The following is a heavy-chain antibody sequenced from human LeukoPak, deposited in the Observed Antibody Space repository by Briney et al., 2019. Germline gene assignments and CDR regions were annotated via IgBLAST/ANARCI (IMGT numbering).Heavy chain of an antibody. CDR3: TKDVTPGGADV. V-gene: IGHV3-9*01. D-gene: IGHD2-15*01. Sequence: PGGSLRLSCAASGFTFDDYAMHWVRQGPGKGLEWVSGIYWSGSRIDYADSVKGRFTISRDNAKNSLYLQINSLRAEYTALYYCTKDVTPGGADVWGRGTTVTVSS. CDR1: GFTFDDYA. J-gene: IGHJ6*02. CDR2: IYWSGSRI.